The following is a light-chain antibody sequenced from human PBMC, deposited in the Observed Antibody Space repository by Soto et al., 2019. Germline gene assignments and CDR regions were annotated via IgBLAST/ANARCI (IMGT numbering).Light chain of an antibody. CDR2: EVN. V-gene: IGLV2-8*01. CDR3: SSYAGTNNRYV. CDR1: GSDIGGYNF. Sequence: QSALTQPPSASGSPGQSVTISCTGTGSDIGGYNFVSWYQQHPGKVPKLIIYEVNKRPSGVPDRFSGSKSGNTASLTVSVIQADDEADYYCSSYAGTNNRYVFGTGTKLTVL. J-gene: IGLJ1*01.